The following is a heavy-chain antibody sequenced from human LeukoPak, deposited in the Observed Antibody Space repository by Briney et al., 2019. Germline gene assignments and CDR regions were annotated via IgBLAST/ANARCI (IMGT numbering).Heavy chain of an antibody. D-gene: IGHD5-18*01. CDR3: ARGGYSRSLPYYFDY. J-gene: IGHJ4*02. CDR1: GYTFTSYY. CDR2: INPSGGST. V-gene: IGHV1-46*01. Sequence: GASVKVSCKASGYTFTSYYMNWVRQAPGQGLEWMGIINPSGGSTSYAQKFQGRVTMTRDTSTSTVYMELSSLRSEDTAVYYCARGGYSRSLPYYFDYWGQGTLVTVSS.